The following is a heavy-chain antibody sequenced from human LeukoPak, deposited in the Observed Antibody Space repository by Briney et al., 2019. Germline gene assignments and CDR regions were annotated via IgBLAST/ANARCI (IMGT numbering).Heavy chain of an antibody. Sequence: GASVKVSCKASGGTFSSYAISWVRQAPGQGLEWMGGIIPIFGTANYAQKFQGRVTITADESTSIAYMELSSLRSEDTAVYYCARGPTVTKYVYYYYGMDVWGQGTTVTVSS. D-gene: IGHD4-11*01. V-gene: IGHV1-69*13. J-gene: IGHJ6*02. CDR3: ARGPTVTKYVYYYYGMDV. CDR1: GGTFSSYA. CDR2: IIPIFGTA.